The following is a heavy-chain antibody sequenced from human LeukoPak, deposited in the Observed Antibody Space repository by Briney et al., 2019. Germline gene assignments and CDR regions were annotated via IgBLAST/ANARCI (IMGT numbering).Heavy chain of an antibody. CDR1: GGSITSSSYY. V-gene: IGHV4-61*02. CDR2: IYTSGST. Sequence: SETLSLTCTVSGGSITSSSYYWSWIRQPAGKGLEWIGRIYTSGSTNYNPSLKSRVTMSVDTSKNQFSLKLSSVTAADTAVYYCAREVRGVIIGYYFDYWGQGTLVTVSS. CDR3: AREVRGVIIGYYFDY. D-gene: IGHD3-10*01. J-gene: IGHJ4*02.